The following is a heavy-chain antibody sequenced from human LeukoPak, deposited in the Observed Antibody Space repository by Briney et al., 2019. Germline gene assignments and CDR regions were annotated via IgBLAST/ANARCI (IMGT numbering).Heavy chain of an antibody. V-gene: IGHV3-30*02. D-gene: IGHD2-15*01. J-gene: IGHJ4*02. CDR1: GFTFSSYG. CDR3: AKPIYCSGGSCYSVLDY. Sequence: PGGSLRLSCAASGFTFSSYGMHWVRQAPGKGLEWVAFIRYDGSNKYYADSVKGRFTISRDNSKNTLYLQMNSLRAEDTAVYYCAKPIYCSGGSCYSVLDYWGQGTLVTVSS. CDR2: IRYDGSNK.